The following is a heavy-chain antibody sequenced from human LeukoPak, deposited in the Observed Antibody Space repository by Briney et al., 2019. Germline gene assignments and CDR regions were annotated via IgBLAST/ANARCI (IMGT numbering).Heavy chain of an antibody. CDR2: INHSGST. V-gene: IGHV4-34*01. Sequence: SETLSLTCAVYGGSFSGYYWGWIRQPPGKGLEWIGEINHSGSTNYNPSLKSRVAISVDTSKNQFSLKLSSVTAADTAVYYCARGLKYYYDSSGYRYYYYMDVWGKGTTVTVSS. J-gene: IGHJ6*03. CDR3: ARGLKYYYDSSGYRYYYYMDV. CDR1: GGSFSGYY. D-gene: IGHD3-22*01.